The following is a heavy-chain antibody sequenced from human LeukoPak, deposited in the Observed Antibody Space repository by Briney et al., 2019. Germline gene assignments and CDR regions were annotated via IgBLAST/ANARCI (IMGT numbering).Heavy chain of an antibody. V-gene: IGHV3-48*03. Sequence: GGSLRLSCAASGFTFSSYAMSWVRQAPGKGLEWVSYISSSGSTIYYADSVKGRFTISRDNAKNSLYLQMNSLRAEDTAVYYCARDRRGYSYGLGWYFDLWGRGTLVTVSS. D-gene: IGHD5-18*01. J-gene: IGHJ2*01. CDR3: ARDRRGYSYGLGWYFDL. CDR2: ISSSGSTI. CDR1: GFTFSSYA.